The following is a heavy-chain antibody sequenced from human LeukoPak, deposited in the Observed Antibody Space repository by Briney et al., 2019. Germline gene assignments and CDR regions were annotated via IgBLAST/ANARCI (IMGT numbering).Heavy chain of an antibody. CDR3: ARDLAGYSYGYGYYYYYGMDV. CDR1: GFTFSSYA. V-gene: IGHV3-21*01. D-gene: IGHD5-18*01. J-gene: IGHJ6*02. Sequence: GGSLRLSCAASGFTFSSYAMNWVRQAPGKGLEWVSSISSSSSYIYYADSVKGRFTISRDNAKNSLYLQMNSLRAEDTAVYYCARDLAGYSYGYGYYYYYGMDVWGQGTTVTVSS. CDR2: ISSSSSYI.